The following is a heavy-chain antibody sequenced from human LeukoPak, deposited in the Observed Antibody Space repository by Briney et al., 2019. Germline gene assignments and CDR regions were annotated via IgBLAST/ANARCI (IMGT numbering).Heavy chain of an antibody. V-gene: IGHV1-3*01. D-gene: IGHD6-6*01. CDR2: INAGNGNT. J-gene: IGHJ5*02. Sequence: GASVKVSCKASGYTFTSYAMHWVRQAPGQRLEWMGWINAGNGNTKYSQKFQGRVTITRDTSASTAYMELSSLRSEDTAVYYCARESIAANWFDPWGQGTLGTVPS. CDR1: GYTFTSYA. CDR3: ARESIAANWFDP.